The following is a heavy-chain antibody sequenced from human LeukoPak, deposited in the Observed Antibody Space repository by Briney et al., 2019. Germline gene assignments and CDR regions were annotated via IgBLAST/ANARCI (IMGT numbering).Heavy chain of an antibody. V-gene: IGHV3-23*01. CDR1: GFTFSSYA. J-gene: IGHJ4*02. CDR2: IDGSGGST. D-gene: IGHD3-9*01. Sequence: PGGSLRLSCAASGFTFSSYAMTWVRQPPGKGLEWVSVIDGSGGSTYYADSVKGRFTISRDNSKNTLYLQMNSLRAEDTAVYYCARDRCDILTGCHFDYWGQGTLVTVSS. CDR3: ARDRCDILTGCHFDY.